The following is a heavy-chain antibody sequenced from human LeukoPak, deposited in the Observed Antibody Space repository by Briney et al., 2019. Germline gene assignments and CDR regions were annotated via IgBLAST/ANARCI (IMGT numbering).Heavy chain of an antibody. CDR1: GGSISSYY. CDR2: IYYSGST. V-gene: IGHV4-59*01. J-gene: IGHJ4*02. Sequence: SETLSLTCTVSGGSISSYYWSWIRQPPGKGLEWIGYIYYSGSTNYNPSLKSRVTISVDTSKNQFSLKLSSVTAADTAVYYCARVSGGWYVIDYWGQGTLVIVSS. D-gene: IGHD6-19*01. CDR3: ARVSGGWYVIDY.